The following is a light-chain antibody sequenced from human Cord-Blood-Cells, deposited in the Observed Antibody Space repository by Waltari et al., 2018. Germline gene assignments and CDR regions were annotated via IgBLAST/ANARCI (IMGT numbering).Light chain of an antibody. CDR3: CSYAGSRV. CDR2: EVS. CDR1: SSDVGCYTL. V-gene: IGLV2-23*02. Sequence: QSALTQPASVSGSPGQSITISCPGTSSDVGCYTLVSWYQQHPGKAPKLMVYEVSKRPSGVSNRFSGSKSGNTASLTISGLQAEDEADYYCCSYAGSRVFGGGTKLTVL. J-gene: IGLJ2*01.